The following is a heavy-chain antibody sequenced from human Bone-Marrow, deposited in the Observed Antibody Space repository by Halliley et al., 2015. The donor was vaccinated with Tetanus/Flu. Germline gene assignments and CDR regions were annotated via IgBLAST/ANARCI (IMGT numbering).Heavy chain of an antibody. CDR2: IYYSGNP. CDR3: ARDRSISGTTSFDY. V-gene: IGHV4-31*02. Sequence: CIGYIYYSGNPSYNPSLKSRVTISVDSSNTQFSLKLSSVTAADTAVYYCARDRSISGTTSFDYWGQGTLVTVSS. J-gene: IGHJ4*02. D-gene: IGHD1-7*01.